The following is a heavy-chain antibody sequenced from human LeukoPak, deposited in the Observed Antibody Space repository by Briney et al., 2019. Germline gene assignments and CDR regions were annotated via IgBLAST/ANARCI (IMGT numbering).Heavy chain of an antibody. CDR2: IYYSGST. V-gene: IGHV4-39*07. CDR1: GGSISSSSYY. D-gene: IGHD2-2*01. CDR3: ARGPSPLRYCSSTSCSEDGNWFDP. J-gene: IGHJ5*02. Sequence: SETLSLTCTVFGGSISSSSYYWGWIRQPPGKGLEWIGSIYYSGSTYYNPSLKSRVTISVDTSKNQFSLKLSSVTAADTAVYYCARGPSPLRYCSSTSCSEDGNWFDPWGQGTLVTVSS.